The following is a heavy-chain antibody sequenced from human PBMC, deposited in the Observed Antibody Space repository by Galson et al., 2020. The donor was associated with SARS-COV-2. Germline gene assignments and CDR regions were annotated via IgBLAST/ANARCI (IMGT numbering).Heavy chain of an antibody. CDR2: IYTSGST. D-gene: IGHD2-21*02. CDR1: GGSISSYY. CDR3: ARAYCGGDCSSRSYYYYGMDV. J-gene: IGHJ6*02. V-gene: IGHV4-4*07. Sequence: SETLSLTCTVSGGSISSYYWSWIRQPAGKGLEWIGRIYTSGSTNYNPSLKSRVTMSVDTSKNQFSLKLSSVTAADTAVYYCARAYCGGDCSSRSYYYYGMDVWGQGTTVTVSS.